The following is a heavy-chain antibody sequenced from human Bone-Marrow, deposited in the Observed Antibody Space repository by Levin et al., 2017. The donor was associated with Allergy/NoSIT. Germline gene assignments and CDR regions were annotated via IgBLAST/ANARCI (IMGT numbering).Heavy chain of an antibody. CDR1: GFTFSNFA. V-gene: IGHV3-23*01. Sequence: PGGSLRLSCVASGFTFSNFAMTWVRQAPGKGLEWVASLSGTGDTAYYAESVRGRFTVSRDNSKSTIFLLMSSLRVEDTAVYFCAKDLFGLVGYSNYANGDSFDHWGQGALVTVSS. D-gene: IGHD5-12*01. CDR3: AKDLFGLVGYSNYANGDSFDH. CDR2: LSGTGDTA. J-gene: IGHJ4*02.